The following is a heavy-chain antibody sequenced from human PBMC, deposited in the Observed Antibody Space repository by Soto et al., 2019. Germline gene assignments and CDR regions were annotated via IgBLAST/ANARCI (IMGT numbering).Heavy chain of an antibody. J-gene: IGHJ6*02. CDR2: IYWDDDK. V-gene: IGHV2-5*02. CDR3: AHTDIWGVYYGMDV. Sequence: QITLKESGPPLVKPTQTLTLTCTFSGFSLSTSGVGVGWIRQPPGKALEWLALIYWDDDKRYSPSLKSRLTSDEATSKNQVVLTITTMAPVDTATYYCAHTDIWGVYYGMDVRGQGTTVTVSS. D-gene: IGHD3-3*02. CDR1: GFSLSTSGVG.